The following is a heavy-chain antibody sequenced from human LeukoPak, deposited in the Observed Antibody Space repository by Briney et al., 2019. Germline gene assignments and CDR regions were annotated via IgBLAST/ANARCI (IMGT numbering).Heavy chain of an antibody. J-gene: IGHJ6*02. D-gene: IGHD3-22*01. CDR1: GYIFTTYA. CDR3: AREFKPPGMSMIEDFYGMDV. Sequence: ASVTVSCKASGYIFTTYAITWVRQAPGQGLEWMGGISAFNGNANYAQKFQGRVTLTTDTSTRTAYMELRSLRSDDTAVYFCAREFKPPGMSMIEDFYGMDVWGQGTTVTVSS. CDR2: ISAFNGNA. V-gene: IGHV1-18*01.